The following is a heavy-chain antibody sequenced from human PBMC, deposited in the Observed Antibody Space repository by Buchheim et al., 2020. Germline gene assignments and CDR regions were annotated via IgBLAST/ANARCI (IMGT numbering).Heavy chain of an antibody. CDR1: GFTFSSYW. V-gene: IGHV3-7*01. Sequence: EVQLVESGGGLVQPGGSLRLSCAASGFTFSSYWMSWVRQAPGKGLEWLANIKQDGSEKHYVDSVKGRFTISRDNAKNSLYLQMNSLRAEDTGLYYCARDQRAYDYGSWSPDWFDPWGQGTL. D-gene: IGHD3-10*01. CDR3: ARDQRAYDYGSWSPDWFDP. J-gene: IGHJ5*02. CDR2: IKQDGSEK.